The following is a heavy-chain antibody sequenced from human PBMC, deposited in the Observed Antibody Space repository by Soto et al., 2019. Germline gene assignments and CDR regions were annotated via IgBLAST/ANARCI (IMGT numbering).Heavy chain of an antibody. CDR1: GFSLTTDRVG. J-gene: IGHJ4*02. CDR3: AHAYGGRSLY. V-gene: IGHV2-5*02. CDR2: IYWDDSK. D-gene: IGHD1-26*01. Sequence: QITLKESGPTLVKPTQTLTLTCTFSGFSLTTDRVGVGWIRQPPGEALAWLAVIYWDDSKTYRPSMESRLTITKDTSKNQVALTMTNMYSLDTATYYCAHAYGGRSLYWGQGTLVTVSS.